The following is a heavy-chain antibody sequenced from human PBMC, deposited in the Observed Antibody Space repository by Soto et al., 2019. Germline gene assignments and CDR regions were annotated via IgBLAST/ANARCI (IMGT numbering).Heavy chain of an antibody. Sequence: GGSLRLSCAGSGFSFRSYWMHWVRQAPGKGLVWVSRINHDGSITNYADSVKGRFTISRDNANNTVYLQMNSLGAEDTAPYYCVRGHWGFSGTWYDYWGQGTLVTVSS. J-gene: IGHJ4*02. D-gene: IGHD5-12*01. CDR2: INHDGSIT. CDR3: VRGHWGFSGTWYDY. V-gene: IGHV3-74*01. CDR1: GFSFRSYW.